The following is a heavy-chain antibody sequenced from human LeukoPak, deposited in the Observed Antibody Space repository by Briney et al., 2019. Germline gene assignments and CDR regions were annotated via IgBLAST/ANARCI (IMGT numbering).Heavy chain of an antibody. V-gene: IGHV3-53*05. Sequence: GGSLRLSCAASGFTVSSNYMSWVRQAPGKGLEWVSVIYSGGSTYYADSVKGRFTISRDNSKNTLYLQMNSLRVEDTAVYYCARGGREIYYYYYDMHVWGLGTTVTVSS. J-gene: IGHJ6*02. CDR3: ARGGREIYYYYYDMHV. CDR2: IYSGGST. CDR1: GFTVSSNY. D-gene: IGHD1-26*01.